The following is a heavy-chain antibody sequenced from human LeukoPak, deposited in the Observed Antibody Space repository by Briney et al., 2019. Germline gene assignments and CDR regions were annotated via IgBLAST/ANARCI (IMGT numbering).Heavy chain of an antibody. Sequence: SETLSLTCTISGGSISGFHWSWIRQPPGKGLEWIGYIHYSGSTDYNPSLKSRVTISVDTSKNQFSLKLSSVTAADTAVYYCTRHLDYYGSGSYEYWGQGTLVNVSS. J-gene: IGHJ4*02. CDR2: IHYSGST. CDR3: TRHLDYYGSGSYEY. D-gene: IGHD3-10*01. V-gene: IGHV4-59*08. CDR1: GGSISGFH.